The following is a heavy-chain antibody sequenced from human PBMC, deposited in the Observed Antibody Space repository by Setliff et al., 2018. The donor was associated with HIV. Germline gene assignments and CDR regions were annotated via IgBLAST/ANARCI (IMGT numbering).Heavy chain of an antibody. J-gene: IGHJ6*03. Sequence: PSETLSLTCTASGGSISTSRYYWGWIRQPPGKGLEWIGSINYRGNTYYNPSLKSRAAISVDTSKNQISLKLSSVTAADTAVYYCASLDGSESPYIYYYYMDVWGKGTEVTVSS. CDR3: ASLDGSESPYIYYYYMDV. D-gene: IGHD3-10*01. CDR1: GGSISTSRYY. V-gene: IGHV4-39*01. CDR2: INYRGNT.